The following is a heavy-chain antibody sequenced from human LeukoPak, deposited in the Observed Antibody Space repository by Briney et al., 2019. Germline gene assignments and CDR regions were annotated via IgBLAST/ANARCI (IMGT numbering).Heavy chain of an antibody. J-gene: IGHJ5*02. CDR1: GFTFSSFW. CDR2: INNDGSST. CDR3: ARDSFVMISGGWNWFDP. Sequence: PGGSLRLSCAASGFTFSSFWMHWVRQAPGKGLVWVSRINNDGSSTAYADSVKGRFTISRDNAKNTLYLQMNSLRAEDTAVYYCARDSFVMISGGWNWFDPWGQGTLVTVSS. V-gene: IGHV3-74*01. D-gene: IGHD3/OR15-3a*01.